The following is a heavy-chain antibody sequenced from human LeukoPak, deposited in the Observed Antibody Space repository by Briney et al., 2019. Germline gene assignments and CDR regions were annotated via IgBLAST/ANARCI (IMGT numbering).Heavy chain of an antibody. J-gene: IGHJ4*02. D-gene: IGHD4-17*01. Sequence: GGSLRLSCAASEFTFSSYGMYWVRQAPGKGLEWVAVISSDGSNKYYADSVKGRFTISRDNSKNTLYLQMNSLRAEDTAVYYCAKVGDYGDYALDYWGQGTLVTVSS. V-gene: IGHV3-30*18. CDR2: ISSDGSNK. CDR3: AKVGDYGDYALDY. CDR1: EFTFSSYG.